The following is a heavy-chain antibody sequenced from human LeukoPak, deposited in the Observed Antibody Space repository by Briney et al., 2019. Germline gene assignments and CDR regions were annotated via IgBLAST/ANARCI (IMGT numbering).Heavy chain of an antibody. CDR3: ASPYSSGWYYFDY. J-gene: IGHJ4*02. Sequence: SVKVSCKASGGTFSSYAISWVRQAPGQGLELMGGIIPIFGTANYAQKFQGRVTITTDESTSTAYMELSSLRSEDTAVYYCASPYSSGWYYFDYWGQGTLVTVSS. V-gene: IGHV1-69*05. CDR2: IIPIFGTA. D-gene: IGHD6-19*01. CDR1: GGTFSSYA.